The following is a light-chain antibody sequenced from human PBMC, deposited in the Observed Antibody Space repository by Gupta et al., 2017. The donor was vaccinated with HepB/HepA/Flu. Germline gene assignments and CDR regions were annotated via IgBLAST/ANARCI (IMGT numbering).Light chain of an antibody. CDR2: LGS. J-gene: IGKJ1*01. Sequence: DIVMTQSPLSLPVTPGEPASISCRSSQSLLHRNGYHYLDWYLQKPGQPPHLLIYLGSNRASGVPDRFSGSGSGTDFTLKISRVEAEDVGVYYCMQELQAAWTFGQGTKVEIK. CDR3: MQELQAAWT. V-gene: IGKV2-28*01. CDR1: QSLLHRNGYHY.